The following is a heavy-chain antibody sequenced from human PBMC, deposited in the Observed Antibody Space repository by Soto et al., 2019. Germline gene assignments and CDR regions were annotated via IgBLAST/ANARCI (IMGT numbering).Heavy chain of an antibody. CDR1: GFTFSSYG. CDR2: ISYDGSNK. V-gene: IGHV3-30*18. D-gene: IGHD7-27*01. Sequence: PGGSLRLSCAASGFTFSSYGIHWVRQAPGKGLEWVAVISYDGSNKYYADSVKGRFTISRDNSKNTLYLQMNSLRAEDTAVYYCAKDAAETGDEFFDYWGQGTLVTVSS. J-gene: IGHJ4*02. CDR3: AKDAAETGDEFFDY.